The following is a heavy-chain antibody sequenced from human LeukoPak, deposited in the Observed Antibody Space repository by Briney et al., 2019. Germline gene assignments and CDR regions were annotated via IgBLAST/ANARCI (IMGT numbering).Heavy chain of an antibody. D-gene: IGHD6-19*01. J-gene: IGHJ3*02. V-gene: IGHV3-43*02. CDR2: ISGDGGST. Sequence: GGSLRLSCAASGFTFDDYAMHWVRQAPGKGLEWVSLISGDGGSTYYADSVKGRFTISRDNSKNSLYLQMNSLRTEDTALYYCAKGFREWLVRSAFDIWGQGTMVTVSS. CDR3: AKGFREWLVRSAFDI. CDR1: GFTFDDYA.